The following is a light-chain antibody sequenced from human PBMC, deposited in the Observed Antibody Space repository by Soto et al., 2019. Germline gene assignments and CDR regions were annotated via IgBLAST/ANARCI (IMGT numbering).Light chain of an antibody. CDR3: QQYNNWPGT. Sequence: IVLTQSPGTVSLSPWERATLSCRASQSVSRSDLAWYQHKPGQSPRLLIYGASTRATGIPARFSGSGSGTEFTLTISSLQSEDFAVYYCQQYNNWPGTFGQGTKVDIK. V-gene: IGKV3-15*01. J-gene: IGKJ1*01. CDR2: GAS. CDR1: QSVSRSD.